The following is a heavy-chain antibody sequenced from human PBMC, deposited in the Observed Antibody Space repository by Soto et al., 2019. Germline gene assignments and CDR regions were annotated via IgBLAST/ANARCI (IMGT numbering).Heavy chain of an antibody. CDR1: GFTFSSYG. D-gene: IGHD5-12*01. CDR2: IWYDGSNK. Sequence: QVQLVESGGGVVQPGRSLRLSCAASGFTFSSYGMHWVRQAPGKGLEWVAVIWYDGSNKYYADSVKGRFTISRDNSKNTLYLQMNSLRAEDTAVYYCARGDGYNDQVKGGGCYFDYWGQGTLVTVSS. J-gene: IGHJ4*02. V-gene: IGHV3-33*01. CDR3: ARGDGYNDQVKGGGCYFDY.